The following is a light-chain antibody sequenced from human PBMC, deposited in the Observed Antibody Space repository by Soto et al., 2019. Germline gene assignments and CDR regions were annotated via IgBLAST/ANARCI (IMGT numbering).Light chain of an antibody. CDR3: QRYNNCPLT. J-gene: IGKJ4*01. V-gene: IGKV3-15*01. CDR2: GAS. CDR1: TSVSSN. Sequence: RLITQARDTLFVCPGVDVTVRSRARTSVSSNLAWYQQKPGQAPRLLIYGASTRATGIPARFSGSWSGTEVTLTIRSLQSEDFAVFHFQRYNNCPLTVGGGTKVDIK.